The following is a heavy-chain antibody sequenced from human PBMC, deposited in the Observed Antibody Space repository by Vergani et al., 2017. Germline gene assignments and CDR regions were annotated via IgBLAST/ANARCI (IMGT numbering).Heavy chain of an antibody. V-gene: IGHV4-34*01. J-gene: IGHJ3*01. Sequence: QVQLQQWGAGLLKPSETLSLTCAVYGGSFSGYYWSWIRQPPGKGLEWIGEINHSGSTNYNPSLKSRVTISVDTSKNQFSLKLSSVTAADTAVYYCAREGYCTNGVCFTLFDVWGQGTVVTVSS. CDR3: AREGYCTNGVCFTLFDV. CDR2: INHSGST. D-gene: IGHD2-8*01. CDR1: GGSFSGYY.